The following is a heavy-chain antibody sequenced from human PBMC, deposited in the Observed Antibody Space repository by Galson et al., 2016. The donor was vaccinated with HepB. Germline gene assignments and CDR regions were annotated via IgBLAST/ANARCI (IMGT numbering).Heavy chain of an antibody. CDR3: VLAVAGTFDF. Sequence: SVKVSCKASGYTFTKYGITWVRQAPGQGLEWMGWISADTGDPNYAQKFQGRVTMTTDTSTTTAFMELRSLRAEDTAVYYCVLAVAGTFDFWGQGTLVTVSS. CDR1: GYTFTKYG. CDR2: ISADTGDP. V-gene: IGHV1-18*01. D-gene: IGHD6-19*01. J-gene: IGHJ4*02.